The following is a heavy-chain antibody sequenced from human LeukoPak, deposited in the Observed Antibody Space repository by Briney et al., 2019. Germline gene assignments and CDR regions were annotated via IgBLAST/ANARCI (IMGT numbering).Heavy chain of an antibody. J-gene: IGHJ3*02. Sequence: GGSLRLSCAASGFTFSSYGMHWVRQAPGKGLEWVAVISYDGSNKYYADSVKGRFTISRDNSKNTLYLQMNSLRAEDAAVYYCAKETGRSRAFDIWGQGTMVTVSS. V-gene: IGHV3-30*18. CDR3: AKETGRSRAFDI. CDR2: ISYDGSNK. CDR1: GFTFSSYG. D-gene: IGHD1-14*01.